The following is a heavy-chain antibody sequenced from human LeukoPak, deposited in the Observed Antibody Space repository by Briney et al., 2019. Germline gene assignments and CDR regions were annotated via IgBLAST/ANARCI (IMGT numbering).Heavy chain of an antibody. CDR3: TRARGVDCSSTSCPTAYYYGMDV. D-gene: IGHD2-2*01. V-gene: IGHV3-73*01. Sequence: GGSLKLSCAASGFTFSGSAMHWVRQASGKGLEWVGRIRSKANSYATAYAASVKGRFTISRDDSKSTAYLQMNSLKTEDTAVYYCTRARGVDCSSTSCPTAYYYGMDVWGQGTTVTVSS. J-gene: IGHJ6*02. CDR1: GFTFSGSA. CDR2: IRSKANSYAT.